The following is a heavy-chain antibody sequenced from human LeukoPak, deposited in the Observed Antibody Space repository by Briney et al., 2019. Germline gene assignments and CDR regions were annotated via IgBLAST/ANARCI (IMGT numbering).Heavy chain of an antibody. CDR1: GFTFDDYG. Sequence: PGGSLRLSCAASGFTFDDYGMSWVRQAPGKGLEWVSGINWNGGSTGYADSVKGRFTISRDNAKNSLYLQMNSLRAEDTALYYSARSKGDCSSTSCYRNAFDIWGQGTMVTVSP. CDR3: ARSKGDCSSTSCYRNAFDI. CDR2: INWNGGST. D-gene: IGHD2-2*02. J-gene: IGHJ3*02. V-gene: IGHV3-20*04.